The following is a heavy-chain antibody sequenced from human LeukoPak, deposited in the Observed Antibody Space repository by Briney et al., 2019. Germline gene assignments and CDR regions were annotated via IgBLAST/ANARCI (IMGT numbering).Heavy chain of an antibody. CDR1: GFSFRTYS. V-gene: IGHV3-21*06. Sequence: GGSLRLSCAASGFSFRTYSMNWVRQAPGKGLKWVSGISSSSSHIYYSDSVKGRFTISRDNAKNSLYLQLNSLRAEDTAVFYCARDLGVGGTMTLDYWGQGTLVTVSS. D-gene: IGHD1-26*01. CDR2: ISSSSSHI. J-gene: IGHJ4*02. CDR3: ARDLGVGGTMTLDY.